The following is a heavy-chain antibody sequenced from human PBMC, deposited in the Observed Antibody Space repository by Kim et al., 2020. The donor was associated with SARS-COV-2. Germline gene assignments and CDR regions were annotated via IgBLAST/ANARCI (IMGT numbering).Heavy chain of an antibody. V-gene: IGHV3-23*01. CDR3: AKAGGIVVVVAAHY. Sequence: ADSVKGRFTISRDNSKNTLYLQRNSLRAEDTAVYYCAKAGGIVVVVAAHYWGQGTLVTVSS. J-gene: IGHJ4*02. D-gene: IGHD2-15*01.